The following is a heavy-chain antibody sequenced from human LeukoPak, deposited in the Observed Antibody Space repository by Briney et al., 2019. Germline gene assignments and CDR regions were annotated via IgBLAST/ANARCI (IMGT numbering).Heavy chain of an antibody. V-gene: IGHV3-48*02. J-gene: IGHJ6*02. CDR2: ISSRSRTI. CDR1: GFSFSTYP. Sequence: GGSLRLSCAASGFSFSTYPVSWVRQAPGKGLAGVSSISSRSRTIYYADSVKNLFTISRDNAKNSLYLQMKSLRDEHTAVYHCARSHFYHDGMDVWGQGPTVTVSS. CDR3: ARSHFYHDGMDV. D-gene: IGHD2-2*01.